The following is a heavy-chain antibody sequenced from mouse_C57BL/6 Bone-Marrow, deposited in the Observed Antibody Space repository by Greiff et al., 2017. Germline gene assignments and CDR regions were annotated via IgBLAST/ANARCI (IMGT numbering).Heavy chain of an antibody. CDR3: ARGVYDYDGAMDY. J-gene: IGHJ4*01. CDR2: INPYNGGT. V-gene: IGHV1-19*01. CDR1: GYTFTDYY. D-gene: IGHD2-4*01. Sequence: VQLQQSGPVLVKPGASVKMSCKASGYTFTDYYMNWVKQSHGKSLEWIGVINPYNGGTSYNQKFKGKATLTVDKSSSTAYMELNSLTSEDSAVYYCARGVYDYDGAMDYWGQGTSVTVSS.